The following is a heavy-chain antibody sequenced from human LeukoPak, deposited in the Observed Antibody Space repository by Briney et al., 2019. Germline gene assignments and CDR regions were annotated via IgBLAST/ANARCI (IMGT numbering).Heavy chain of an antibody. Sequence: SETLSLTCAVYGGSFSGYYWTWIRQTPEKGLEWIGEMNPSGGTNYNPSLKSRVTISVDTSKNQFSLELSSVTAADTAVYYCARGRRDVTMIVVVMTAVSYYLDVWGKGTTVTVS. V-gene: IGHV4-34*01. CDR1: GGSFSGYY. CDR3: ARGRRDVTMIVVVMTAVSYYLDV. J-gene: IGHJ6*03. CDR2: MNPSGGT. D-gene: IGHD3-22*01.